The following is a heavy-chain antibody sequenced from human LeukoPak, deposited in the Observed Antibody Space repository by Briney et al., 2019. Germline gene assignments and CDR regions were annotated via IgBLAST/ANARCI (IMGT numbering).Heavy chain of an antibody. J-gene: IGHJ5*02. V-gene: IGHV3-21*01. CDR3: ARGGSGWYHAGHGYSRFDP. Sequence: GGSLRLSCAASGFTFSSYSMNWVRQAPGKGLEWVSSISSTSSYIYYADSVKGRFTISRDNAKNTLYLQMGSLRAEDMAVYYCARGGSGWYHAGHGYSRFDPWGQGTLVTVSS. CDR2: ISSTSSYI. D-gene: IGHD6-19*01. CDR1: GFTFSSYS.